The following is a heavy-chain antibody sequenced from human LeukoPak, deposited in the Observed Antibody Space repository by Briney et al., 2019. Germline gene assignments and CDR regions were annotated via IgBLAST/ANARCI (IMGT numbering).Heavy chain of an antibody. V-gene: IGHV4-59*01. CDR2: IYYSGST. CDR3: ARPKVGATYAFDI. CDR1: GGSISGDY. J-gene: IGHJ3*02. Sequence: SETLSLTCTVSGGSISGDYWSWIRQPPGKGLEWIGYIYYSGSTNYNPSLKSRVTISVDTSKNQFSLKLTSVTAADTAVYYCARPKVGATYAFDIWGQGTMVTVSS. D-gene: IGHD1-26*01.